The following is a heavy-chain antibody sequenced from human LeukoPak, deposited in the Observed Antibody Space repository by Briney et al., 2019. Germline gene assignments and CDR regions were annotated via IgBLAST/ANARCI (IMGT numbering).Heavy chain of an antibody. D-gene: IGHD1-14*01. CDR3: TRVDGSYYYYMDV. CDR2: IRSKAYGGTT. Sequence: GGSLRLSCTASGFTFGDYAMSWVRQAPGKGLEWVGFIRSKAYGGTTEYAASVKGRFTISRDDSKSIAYLQMNSLKTEDTAVYYCTRVDGSYYYYMDVWGKGTTVTISS. J-gene: IGHJ6*03. CDR1: GFTFGDYA. V-gene: IGHV3-49*04.